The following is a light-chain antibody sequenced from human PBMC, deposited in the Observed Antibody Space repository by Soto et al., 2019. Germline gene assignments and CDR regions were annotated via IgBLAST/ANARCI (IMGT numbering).Light chain of an antibody. CDR3: QQYNDLPPFT. Sequence: EIVMTQSPATLSVSPGERATLSCRASQTVSSNLAWYQQKPGQAPRLLIHGASTRAAGIPARFSGSGSGTEFTLTISSLHSEDFAVYYCQQYNDLPPFTVGPGTRVDIK. CDR1: QTVSSN. V-gene: IGKV3-15*01. CDR2: GAS. J-gene: IGKJ3*01.